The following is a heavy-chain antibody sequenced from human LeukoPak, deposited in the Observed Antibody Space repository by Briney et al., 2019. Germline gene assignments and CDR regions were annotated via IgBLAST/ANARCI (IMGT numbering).Heavy chain of an antibody. J-gene: IGHJ4*02. Sequence: ASVKVSXKASGYTFTGYYMHWVRQAPGQGLEWIGRINPNSGGTNYAQKFQGRVTMTRDTSISTAYMELSRLRSDDTAVYYCARDSSSSGGYWGQGTLVTVSS. CDR3: ARDSSSSGGY. D-gene: IGHD6-13*01. CDR2: INPNSGGT. CDR1: GYTFTGYY. V-gene: IGHV1-2*06.